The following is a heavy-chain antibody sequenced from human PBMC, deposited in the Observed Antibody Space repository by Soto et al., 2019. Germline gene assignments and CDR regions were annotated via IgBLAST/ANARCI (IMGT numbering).Heavy chain of an antibody. J-gene: IGHJ4*02. CDR2: ISYDGSNK. CDR3: AKWAAEPALRFLESQSIDY. D-gene: IGHD3-3*01. V-gene: IGHV3-30*18. CDR1: GFTFSSYG. Sequence: GGSLRLSCAASGFTFSSYGMHWVRQAPGKGLEWVAVISYDGSNKYYADSVKGRFTISRDNSKNTLYLQMNSLRAEDTAVYYCAKWAAEPALRFLESQSIDYWGQGTLVTVSS.